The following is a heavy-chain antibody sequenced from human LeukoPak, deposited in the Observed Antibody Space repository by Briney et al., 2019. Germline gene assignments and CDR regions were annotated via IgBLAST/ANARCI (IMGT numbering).Heavy chain of an antibody. Sequence: ASVKVSCKASGYTFTSYGISWVRQAPGQGLEWMGWISAYNGNTNYAQNLQGRVTMTTDTSTSTAYMELRSLRSDDTAVYYCARDPHTYCSSTSCYSNDYWGQETLVTVSS. CDR2: ISAYNGNT. D-gene: IGHD2-2*01. CDR3: ARDPHTYCSSTSCYSNDY. V-gene: IGHV1-18*01. J-gene: IGHJ4*02. CDR1: GYTFTSYG.